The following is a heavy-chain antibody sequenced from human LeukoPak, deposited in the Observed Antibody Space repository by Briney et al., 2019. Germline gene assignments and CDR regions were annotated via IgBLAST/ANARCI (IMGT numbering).Heavy chain of an antibody. J-gene: IGHJ5*02. CDR1: GYTFTSYG. CDR2: ISAYNGNT. Sequence: ASVKVSCKASGYTFTSYGISWVRQAPGQGLEWMGWISAYNGNTNYAQKLQGRVTMTTDTSTSTAYMELRSLRSDDTAVYYCAAALDCSSTSCWSGNWFDPWGQGTLVTVSS. V-gene: IGHV1-18*01. CDR3: AAALDCSSTSCWSGNWFDP. D-gene: IGHD2-2*01.